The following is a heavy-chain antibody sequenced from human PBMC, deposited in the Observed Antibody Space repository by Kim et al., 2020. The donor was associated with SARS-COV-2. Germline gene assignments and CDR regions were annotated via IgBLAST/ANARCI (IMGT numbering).Heavy chain of an antibody. V-gene: IGHV4-4*07. CDR2: IQSSGST. CDR3: ARDVVLTAIFWPDVFDI. D-gene: IGHD2-21*02. J-gene: IGHJ3*02. CDR1: GGSISSHH. Sequence: SETLSLTCTVSGGSISSHHWSWIRQPAGKGLEWIGRIQSSGSTNYNPSLKSRITMSVDTSKNQFSLKLSSVTAADTAVYYCARDVVLTAIFWPDVFDIWGQGTMVTVSS.